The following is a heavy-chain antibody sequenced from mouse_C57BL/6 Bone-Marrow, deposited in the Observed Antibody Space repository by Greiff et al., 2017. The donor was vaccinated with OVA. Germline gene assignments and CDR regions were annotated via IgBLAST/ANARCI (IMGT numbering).Heavy chain of an antibody. CDR2: IYPGDGDT. CDR1: GYAFSSSW. Sequence: QVQLKESGPELVKPGASVKISCKASGYAFSSSWMNWVKQRPGKGLEWIGRIYPGDGDTNYNGKFKGKATLTADKSSSTAYMQLSSLTSEDSAVYFCARGSHYYAVWGTGTTVTVSS. J-gene: IGHJ1*03. V-gene: IGHV1-82*01. D-gene: IGHD1-2*01. CDR3: ARGSHYYAV.